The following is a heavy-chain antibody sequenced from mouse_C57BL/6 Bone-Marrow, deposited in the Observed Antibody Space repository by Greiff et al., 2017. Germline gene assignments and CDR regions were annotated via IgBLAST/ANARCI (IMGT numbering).Heavy chain of an antibody. D-gene: IGHD6-1*01. V-gene: IGHV1-82*01. CDR2: IYPGDGDT. J-gene: IGHJ3*01. CDR3: ARPLVSWFAY. Sequence: VQLQPSGPELVKPGASVKISCKASGYAFSSSWMNWVKQRPGKGLEWIGRIYPGDGDTNYNGTFQGKATLTADKSSSPAYMPLSSLPSEYSAVYYCARPLVSWFAYWGQGTLVTVSA. CDR1: GYAFSSSW.